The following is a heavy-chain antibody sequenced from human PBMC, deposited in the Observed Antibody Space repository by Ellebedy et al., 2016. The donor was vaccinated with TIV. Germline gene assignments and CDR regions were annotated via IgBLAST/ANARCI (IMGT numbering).Heavy chain of an antibody. Sequence: PGGSLRLSCAASGFSFSTYALHWVRQAPGKGLEWVALISYDGIKKFYADSVKGRFTISRDNSKNTLYLQMNSLTPEDTAVHYCARATVAVTTSCLDYWGQGTLVTVSS. CDR1: GFSFSTYA. D-gene: IGHD2-21*02. CDR3: ARATVAVTTSCLDY. J-gene: IGHJ4*02. V-gene: IGHV3-30-3*01. CDR2: ISYDGIKK.